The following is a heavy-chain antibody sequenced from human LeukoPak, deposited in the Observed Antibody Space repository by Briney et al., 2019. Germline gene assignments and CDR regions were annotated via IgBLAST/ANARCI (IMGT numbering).Heavy chain of an antibody. V-gene: IGHV1-69*05. J-gene: IGHJ4*02. CDR3: ARSTGTTRGFDY. CDR2: IIPIFGTA. CDR1: GGTFSSYA. D-gene: IGHD1-1*01. Sequence: ASVKVSCKASGGTFSSYAISWVRQAPGQGLEWMGGIIPIFGTANYAQKFQGRVTITTDESTSTAYMELSSLRSEDTAVYYCARSTGTTRGFDYWGQGTLVTVSS.